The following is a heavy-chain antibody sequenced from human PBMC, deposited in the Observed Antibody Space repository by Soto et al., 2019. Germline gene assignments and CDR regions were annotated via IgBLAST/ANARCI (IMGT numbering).Heavy chain of an antibody. CDR1: GGSISSYY. CDR2: IYYSGST. D-gene: IGHD2-2*01. Sequence: QVQLQESGPGLVKPSETLSLTCTVSGGSISSYYWSWIRQPPGKGLEWIGYIYYSGSTNYNPSLKRRVTISVDTSKNQFSLKLSSVTAADTAVYYCARRGFYCSSTSCYALGMDVWGQGTTATVSS. CDR3: ARRGFYCSSTSCYALGMDV. J-gene: IGHJ6*02. V-gene: IGHV4-59*08.